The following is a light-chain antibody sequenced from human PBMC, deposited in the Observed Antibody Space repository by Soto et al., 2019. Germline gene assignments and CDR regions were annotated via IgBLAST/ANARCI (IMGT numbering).Light chain of an antibody. Sequence: DIVMTQSPDSLAVSLGERATINCKSSQSVLNSSNNKNYLAWYQQKPGKPHKLIIYWASTRESGVPDRFSGSGSGTEFTLTINSLQAEAVAVYFCHQYYVNLPYTFGHGTNLEI. CDR2: WAS. CDR3: HQYYVNLPYT. CDR1: QSVLNSSNNKNY. J-gene: IGKJ2*01. V-gene: IGKV4-1*01.